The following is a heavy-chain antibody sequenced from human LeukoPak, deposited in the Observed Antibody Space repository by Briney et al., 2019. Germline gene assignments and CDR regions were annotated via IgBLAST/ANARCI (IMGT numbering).Heavy chain of an antibody. D-gene: IGHD2-8*01. CDR1: GGSMSSYY. V-gene: IGHV4-59*01. Sequence: SETLSLTCSVSGGSMSSYYWSWIRQPPGKGLEWIGYMYYGGSTNYNPSLKSRVTISLDTSKNQFTLKLSSVTAADTAVYYCARDTGTRGFDYWGQGTLVTVSP. CDR2: MYYGGST. CDR3: ARDTGTRGFDY. J-gene: IGHJ4*02.